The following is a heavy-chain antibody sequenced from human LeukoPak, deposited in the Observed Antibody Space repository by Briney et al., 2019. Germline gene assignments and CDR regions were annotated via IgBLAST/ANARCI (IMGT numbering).Heavy chain of an antibody. CDR1: GGSVSSGSYY. CDR2: IYYSGST. Sequence: PSETLSLTCTVSGGSVSSGSYYWSWIRQPPGKGLEWIGYIYYSGSTNYNPALKSRVTISVDTSKNQFSLKLSSVTAADTAVYYCASLKGYCSGGSCYYFDYWGQGTLVTVSS. J-gene: IGHJ4*02. D-gene: IGHD2-15*01. CDR3: ASLKGYCSGGSCYYFDY. V-gene: IGHV4-61*01.